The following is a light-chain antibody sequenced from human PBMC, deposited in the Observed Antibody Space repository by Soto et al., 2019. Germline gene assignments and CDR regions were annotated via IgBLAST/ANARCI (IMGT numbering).Light chain of an antibody. Sequence: EIVLTQSPGTRSFSPGERGTLSCTASQSVSSRYLGWYQQKHGQAPRLLIYGTSKRETDIPDRLSGSGSGTELNLTISSLQPEDFATYYCQQHGQWPITCGQGTRLEIK. V-gene: IGKV3-20*01. CDR2: GTS. CDR3: QQHGQWPIT. J-gene: IGKJ5*01. CDR1: QSVSSRY.